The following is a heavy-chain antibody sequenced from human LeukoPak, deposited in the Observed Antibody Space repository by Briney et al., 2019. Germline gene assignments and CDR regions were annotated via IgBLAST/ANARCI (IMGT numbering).Heavy chain of an antibody. CDR3: ARREYCSGGSCYRGRFDP. Sequence: ASVKVSRKASGGTFSSYAISWVRQAPGQGLEWMGGIIPIFGTANYAQKFQGRVTITADKSTSTAYMELSSLRSEDTAVYYCARREYCSGGSCYRGRFDPWGQGTLVTVSS. V-gene: IGHV1-69*06. D-gene: IGHD2-15*01. CDR2: IIPIFGTA. CDR1: GGTFSSYA. J-gene: IGHJ5*02.